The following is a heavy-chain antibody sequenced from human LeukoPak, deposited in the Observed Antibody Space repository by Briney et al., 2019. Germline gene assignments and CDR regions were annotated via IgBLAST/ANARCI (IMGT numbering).Heavy chain of an antibody. CDR3: ARQTYCTSTSCHYYYYYMDV. J-gene: IGHJ6*03. CDR1: GYSFTNYY. D-gene: IGHD2-2*01. CDR2: INPSGGST. Sequence: ASVKVSCKASGYSFTNYYMHWVRQAPGQGLEWTGIINPSGGSTRFAQKFQGRVTMTRDTSTSTVYMELSRLRYEDTAVYYCARQTYCTSTSCHYYYYYMDVWGKGTTVTISS. V-gene: IGHV1-46*01.